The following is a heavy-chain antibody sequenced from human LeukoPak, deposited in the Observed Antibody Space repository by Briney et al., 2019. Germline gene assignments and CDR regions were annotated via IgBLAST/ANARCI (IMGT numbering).Heavy chain of an antibody. CDR1: GDSTSSGAYY. Sequence: SQALSLTCTVSGDSTSSGAYYWSWVRQHPEKGLDWIGYIGYTGDTYYNPSLRSRVTISIDTSKTQFSLRLSSVTAADTAMYYCARKTYYDSSGYKYYFEYWGQGTLVTVSS. D-gene: IGHD3-22*01. CDR3: ARKTYYDSSGYKYYFEY. J-gene: IGHJ4*02. CDR2: IGYTGDT. V-gene: IGHV4-31*03.